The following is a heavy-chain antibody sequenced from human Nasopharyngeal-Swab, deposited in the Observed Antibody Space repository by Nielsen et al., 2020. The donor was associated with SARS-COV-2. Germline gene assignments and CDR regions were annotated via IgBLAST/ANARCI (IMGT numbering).Heavy chain of an antibody. D-gene: IGHD6-13*01. CDR2: ISSSSDTI. Sequence: GESLKISCAASGFTFSSYSMNWVRQAPGKGLEWVSYISSSSDTIYYADSVKGRFTISRDNAKNSLYLQMNSLRAEDTAVYYCARGPPWTIKDNIPADGNYYYYYMDVWGKGTTVTVSS. J-gene: IGHJ6*03. CDR1: GFTFSSYS. CDR3: ARGPPWTIKDNIPADGNYYYYYMDV. V-gene: IGHV3-48*04.